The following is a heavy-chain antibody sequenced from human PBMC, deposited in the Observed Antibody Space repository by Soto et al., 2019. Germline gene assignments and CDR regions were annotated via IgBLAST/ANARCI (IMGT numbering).Heavy chain of an antibody. D-gene: IGHD6-6*01. J-gene: IGHJ4*02. CDR3: AKVVSPTLAPLFDY. Sequence: GGSLRLSCAASGFTFSSYAMSWVRQAPGKGLEWVSAISGSSGSTYYADSVKGRFTISRDNSKNTLYLQMNSLTAEDTAVYYCAKVVSPTLAPLFDYWGQGTLVTVSS. CDR1: GFTFSSYA. CDR2: ISGSSGST. V-gene: IGHV3-23*01.